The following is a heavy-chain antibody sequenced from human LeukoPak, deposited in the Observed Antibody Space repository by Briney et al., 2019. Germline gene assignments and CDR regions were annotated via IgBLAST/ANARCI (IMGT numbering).Heavy chain of an antibody. Sequence: KPGGSLRLSCVATGFTFKSVSMSWVRQAPGKGLEWVAFIGHVAGGIFYADSVKGRFTISRDDANDSVYLQMNSPRVDDTAVYFCARDPYTGSMFDYWGHGTLVTVSS. D-gene: IGHD1-1*01. CDR3: ARDPYTGSMFDY. CDR1: GFTFKSVS. V-gene: IGHV3-21*01. J-gene: IGHJ4*01. CDR2: IGHVAGGI.